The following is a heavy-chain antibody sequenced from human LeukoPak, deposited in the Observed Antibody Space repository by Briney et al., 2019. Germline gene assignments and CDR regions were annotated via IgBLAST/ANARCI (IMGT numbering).Heavy chain of an antibody. J-gene: IGHJ4*02. CDR3: ATLLGYDILTGYYHPDY. Sequence: SETLSLTCTVSGGSISGSSYYWGWIRQPPGKGLEWIGTIYYRGNTYYNPSLKSRVTISVDTSKNQFSLKLSSVTAADTAVYYCATLLGYDILTGYYHPDYWGQGTLVTVSS. V-gene: IGHV4-39*01. D-gene: IGHD3-9*01. CDR2: IYYRGNT. CDR1: GGSISGSSYY.